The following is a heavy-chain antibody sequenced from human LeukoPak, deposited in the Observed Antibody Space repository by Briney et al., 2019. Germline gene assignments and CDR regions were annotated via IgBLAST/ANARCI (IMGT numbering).Heavy chain of an antibody. CDR3: ARGTRDFWSGYYQT. D-gene: IGHD3-3*01. CDR1: GGSISSGSHY. J-gene: IGHJ5*02. V-gene: IGHV4-61*02. CDR2: IYTSGST. Sequence: PSQTLSLTCTVSGGSISSGSHYWSWIRQPAGKGLELIGRIYTSGSTNYNPSLKSRVTISVDTSKNQFSLKLSSVTAADTAVYYCARGTRDFWSGYYQTWGQGTLVTVSS.